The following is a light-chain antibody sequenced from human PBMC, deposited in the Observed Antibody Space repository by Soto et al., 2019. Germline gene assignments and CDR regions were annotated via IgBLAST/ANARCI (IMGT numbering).Light chain of an antibody. Sequence: EIVMTQSPATLSVSPGERATLSCRASQSISSNSAWYQQKPGQAPRLLIYAASTRATGIPARFSGSGSGTDFTLTISRLEPEDFAVYYCQQYGSSPRTFGQGTKLEIK. V-gene: IGKV3-20*01. CDR1: QSISSN. J-gene: IGKJ2*01. CDR3: QQYGSSPRT. CDR2: AAS.